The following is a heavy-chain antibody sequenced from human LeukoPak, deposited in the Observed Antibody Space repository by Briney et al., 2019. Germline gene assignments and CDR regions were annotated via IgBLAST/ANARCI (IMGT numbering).Heavy chain of an antibody. V-gene: IGHV4-4*07. Sequence: SETLSLTCTVSVGSISSYYWSWIRQPAGKGLEWIGRIYISGGTNYNPTLKSRVTMSVDTSKNQSSLKLRSVTAADTAVYYCARDGYYYDSSGYSYYFDYWGQGTLVTVSS. J-gene: IGHJ4*02. CDR3: ARDGYYYDSSGYSYYFDY. CDR2: IYISGGT. CDR1: VGSISSYY. D-gene: IGHD3-22*01.